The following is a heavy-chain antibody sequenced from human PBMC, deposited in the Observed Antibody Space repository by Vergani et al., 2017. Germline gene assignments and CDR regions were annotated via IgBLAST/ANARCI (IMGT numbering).Heavy chain of an antibody. CDR3: AKGDADTAMVLVDY. Sequence: QVQLVESGGGLVKPGGSLRLSCAASGFTFSDYYMSWIRQAPGKGLEWVAVISYDGSNKYYADSVKGRFTISRDNSKNTLYLQMNSLRAEDTAVYYCAKGDADTAMVLVDYWGQGTLVTVSS. J-gene: IGHJ4*02. D-gene: IGHD5-18*01. CDR1: GFTFSDYY. CDR2: ISYDGSNK. V-gene: IGHV3-30*18.